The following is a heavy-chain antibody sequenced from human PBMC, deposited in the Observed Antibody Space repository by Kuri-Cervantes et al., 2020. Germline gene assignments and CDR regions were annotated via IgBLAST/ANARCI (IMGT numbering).Heavy chain of an antibody. CDR1: GFTFTSSA. D-gene: IGHD3-10*01. Sequence: SVKVSCKASGFTFTSSAMQWVRQARGQRLEWIGWIVVGSGNTNYAQKLQGRVTMTTDTSTSTAYMELRSLRSDDTAVYYCARMIAYGSGSRFREDVWGQGTTVTVSS. V-gene: IGHV1-58*02. J-gene: IGHJ6*02. CDR3: ARMIAYGSGSRFREDV. CDR2: IVVGSGNT.